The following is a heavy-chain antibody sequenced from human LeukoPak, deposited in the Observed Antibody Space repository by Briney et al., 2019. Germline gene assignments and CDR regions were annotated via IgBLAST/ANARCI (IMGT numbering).Heavy chain of an antibody. CDR1: GYTFTSYD. J-gene: IGHJ4*02. D-gene: IGHD4-11*01. V-gene: IGHV1-8*01. CDR3: ARGLVSVTTLTSYYFDY. CDR2: MNPNSGNT. Sequence: ASVKVSCKASGYTFTSYDINWVRQDTGQGFEWMGWMNPNSGNTGYAQKFQGRVAMTRNTSISTAYMELSSLRSEDTAVYYCARGLVSVTTLTSYYFDYWGQGTLVTVSS.